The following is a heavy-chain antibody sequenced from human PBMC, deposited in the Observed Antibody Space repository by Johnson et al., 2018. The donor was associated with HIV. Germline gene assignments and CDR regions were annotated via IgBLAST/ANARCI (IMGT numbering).Heavy chain of an antibody. D-gene: IGHD1-26*01. CDR1: GFTFSSYD. V-gene: IGHV3-13*01. CDR2: IGTAGDT. J-gene: IGHJ3*02. CDR3: ARDFGLEWELDGAFDI. Sequence: VPLVESGGGLVQPGGSLRLSCAASGFTFSSYDMHWVRQATGKGLEWVSAIGTAGDTYYPGSVKGRFTISRENAKNTLYLQMNSLRAEDTAVYYCARDFGLEWELDGAFDIWGQGTMVTVSS.